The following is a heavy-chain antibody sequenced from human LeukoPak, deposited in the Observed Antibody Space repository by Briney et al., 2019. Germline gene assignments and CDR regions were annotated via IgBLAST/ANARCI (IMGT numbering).Heavy chain of an antibody. D-gene: IGHD3-22*01. CDR1: GFTFSSYA. CDR2: ISYDGSNK. V-gene: IGHV3-30-3*01. Sequence: QPGRSLRLSCAASGFTFSSYAMPWVRQAPGKGLEWVAVISYDGSNKYYADSVKGRFTISRDNSKNTLYLQMNSLRAEDTAVYYCATLDYYDSSASDYWGQGTLVTVSS. J-gene: IGHJ4*02. CDR3: ATLDYYDSSASDY.